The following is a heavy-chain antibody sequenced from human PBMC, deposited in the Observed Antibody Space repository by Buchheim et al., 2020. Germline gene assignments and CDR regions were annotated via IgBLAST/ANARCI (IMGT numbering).Heavy chain of an antibody. CDR2: IYYTGST. D-gene: IGHD3-3*01. CDR3: ARLIYDFWSGHSSRFDP. Sequence: QLQLQESGPGLVKPSETLSLTCTVSGGSISSSSYYWGWMRQPPGTGLEWFGNIYYTGSTYYKSSLKSRVTISVDLSSNPISLKLSSVTAADTAVYYCARLIYDFWSGHSSRFDPWGQGTL. CDR1: GGSISSSSYY. J-gene: IGHJ5*02. V-gene: IGHV4-39*01.